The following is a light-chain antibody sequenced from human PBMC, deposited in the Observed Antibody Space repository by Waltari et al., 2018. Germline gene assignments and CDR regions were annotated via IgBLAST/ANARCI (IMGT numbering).Light chain of an antibody. CDR3: QSFDSSLSASV. CDR1: SPNFGAGYD. Sequence: SVLTQPPSMSGAPGQKVTIPCTGGSPNFGAGYDVHRYPQFPGTAPKLLIFGNNNRASGVPGRFSGSRSGTSASLAIAGVQSEDEAVYYCQSFDSSLSASVFGGGTKLTVL. CDR2: GNN. V-gene: IGLV1-40*01. J-gene: IGLJ3*02.